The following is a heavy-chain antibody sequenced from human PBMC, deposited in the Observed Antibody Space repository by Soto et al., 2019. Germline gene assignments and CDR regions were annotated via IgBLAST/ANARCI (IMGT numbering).Heavy chain of an antibody. D-gene: IGHD5-12*01. Sequence: GESLKISCQGSGYTFTGHWISWVRQMPGKGLEWMGGIDPSDSYTDYSPTVQGHVTMSADKSINTAYLQWSSLQASDTAVYYCTRHTGYDSSLDYWGQGTLVTVS. CDR2: IDPSDSYT. CDR3: TRHTGYDSSLDY. CDR1: GYTFTGHW. J-gene: IGHJ4*02. V-gene: IGHV5-10-1*01.